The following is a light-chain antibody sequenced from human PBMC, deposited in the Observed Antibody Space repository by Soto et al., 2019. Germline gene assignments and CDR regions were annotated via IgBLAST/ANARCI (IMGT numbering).Light chain of an antibody. Sequence: DIQMTQSPSSLSASVGDRVTITCRASQSINTYLNWYQQKPGKAPKLLIYAASSLQSAVPSRFSGSGSGTDFTLTIDSLQPEDFATYYCQQSYSHSRTFGPGTKVD. CDR1: QSINTY. V-gene: IGKV1-39*01. CDR2: AAS. CDR3: QQSYSHSRT. J-gene: IGKJ3*01.